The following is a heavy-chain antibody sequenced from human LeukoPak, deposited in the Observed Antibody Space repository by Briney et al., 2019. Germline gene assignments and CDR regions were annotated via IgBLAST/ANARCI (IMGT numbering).Heavy chain of an antibody. D-gene: IGHD3-3*01. CDR2: IYSGGST. Sequence: GGSLRLSCAASGFTVSSNYMSWVRQAPGKGLEWVSVIYSGGSTYYADSVKGRFTVSRDNSKNTLYLQMNSLRAEDTAVYYCARFFPYYGMDVWGQGTTVTVSS. J-gene: IGHJ6*02. CDR3: ARFFPYYGMDV. CDR1: GFTVSSNY. V-gene: IGHV3-66*01.